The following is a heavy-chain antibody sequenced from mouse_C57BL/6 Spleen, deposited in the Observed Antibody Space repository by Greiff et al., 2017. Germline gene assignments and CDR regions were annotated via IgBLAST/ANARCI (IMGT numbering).Heavy chain of an antibody. D-gene: IGHD1-1*01. CDR3: ARRTTVGFDY. CDR1: GYTFTSYW. J-gene: IGHJ2*01. Sequence: VQLQQPGAELVMPGASVKLSCKASGYTFTSYWMHWVKQRPGQGLEWIGEIDPSDSYTNYNQKIKGKSTLTVDKSASTAYMQLSSLTSEDSAVYYCARRTTVGFDYWGQGTTLTVSS. CDR2: IDPSDSYT. V-gene: IGHV1-69*01.